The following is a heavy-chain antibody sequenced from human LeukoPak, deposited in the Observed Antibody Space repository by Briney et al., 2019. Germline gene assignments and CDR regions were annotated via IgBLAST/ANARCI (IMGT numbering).Heavy chain of an antibody. Sequence: GGSLRLSCEASGFTFRNYAMHWVRQAPGKGLERVAVISYDGSNEYYEDSVKGRFTISRDNSKNTLYLQMNSLRSEDTAVYYCAKEFYYDSSSYYPHFDYWGQGSLVTVSS. D-gene: IGHD3-22*01. V-gene: IGHV3-30*18. J-gene: IGHJ4*02. CDR3: AKEFYYDSSSYYPHFDY. CDR1: GFTFRNYA. CDR2: ISYDGSNE.